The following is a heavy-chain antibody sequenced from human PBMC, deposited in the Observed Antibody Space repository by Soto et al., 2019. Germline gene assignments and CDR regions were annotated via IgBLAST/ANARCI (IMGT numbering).Heavy chain of an antibody. CDR1: GFTFSSYS. CDR2: ISSSSSYI. CDR3: ARGTPVSGASYDAFDI. J-gene: IGHJ3*02. D-gene: IGHD1-26*01. V-gene: IGHV3-21*01. Sequence: GGSLRLSCAASGFTFSSYSMNWVRQAPGKGLEWVSSISSSSSYIYYADSVKGRFTISRDNAKNSLYLQMNSLRAEDTAVYYCARGTPVSGASYDAFDIWGQGTMVTVSS.